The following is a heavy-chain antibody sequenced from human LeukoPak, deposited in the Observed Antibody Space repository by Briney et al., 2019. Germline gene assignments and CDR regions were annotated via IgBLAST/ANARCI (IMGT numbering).Heavy chain of an antibody. CDR3: AREDYCSGGSCLNWFDP. J-gene: IGHJ5*02. V-gene: IGHV4-39*07. D-gene: IGHD2-15*01. CDR2: ISQSGSP. Sequence: SETLSLTCTVSGASIDSTDYCWDWIRQSPGKGLEWIGSISQSGSPYYNPSLKSRVTISVDTSKNQFSLKLSSVTAADTAVYYCAREDYCSGGSCLNWFDPWGQGTLVTVSS. CDR1: GASIDSTDYC.